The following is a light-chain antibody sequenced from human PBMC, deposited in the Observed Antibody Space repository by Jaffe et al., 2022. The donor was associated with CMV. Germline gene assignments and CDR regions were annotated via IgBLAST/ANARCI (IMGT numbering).Light chain of an antibody. CDR2: DVT. CDR3: SSYTTSSTVV. Sequence: QSALTQPASVSGSPGQSITISCTGSSSDIGAYTYVSWYQQHPGKVPKLIIFDVTNRPSGISDRFSGSTSGNTASLTISGLQADDEADYYCSSYTTSSTVVFGGGTRLTVL. J-gene: IGLJ2*01. CDR1: SSDIGAYTY. V-gene: IGLV2-14*03.